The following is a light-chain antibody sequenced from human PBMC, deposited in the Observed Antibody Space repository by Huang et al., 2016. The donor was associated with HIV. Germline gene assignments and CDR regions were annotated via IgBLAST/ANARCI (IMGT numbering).Light chain of an antibody. CDR3: HQYNDWPPVT. J-gene: IGKJ5*01. V-gene: IGKV3-15*01. CDR2: GAS. CDR1: QSVTSN. Sequence: EIVMTQSPATLSVSPGERATLSCRASQSVTSNLAWYQQRPGQAPRLLIYGASTRATGIPARFSGSGSGTEFTLTISSLQSEGFAVYYCHQYNDWPPVTFGQGTRLDIK.